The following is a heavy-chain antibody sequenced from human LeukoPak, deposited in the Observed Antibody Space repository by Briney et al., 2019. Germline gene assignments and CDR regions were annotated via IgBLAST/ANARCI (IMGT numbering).Heavy chain of an antibody. CDR1: GGSFRGYY. J-gene: IGHJ4*02. CDR2: INHSGTT. CDR3: ACRRDTVVVVAATAFDY. V-gene: IGHV4-34*01. D-gene: IGHD2-15*01. Sequence: SETLSLTCAVYGGSFRGYYWRWVRQPPGKGLEWSGEINHSGTTNYNPSLKSRVTISVDPSKNQFSLKLSSVTAADTAVYYCACRRDTVVVVAATAFDYWGQGTLVTVSS.